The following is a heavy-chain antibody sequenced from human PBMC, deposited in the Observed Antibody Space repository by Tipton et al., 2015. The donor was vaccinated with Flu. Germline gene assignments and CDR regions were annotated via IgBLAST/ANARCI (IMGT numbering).Heavy chain of an antibody. CDR2: IFHGGST. CDR3: ATYYYGSGTQSAFDY. J-gene: IGHJ4*02. D-gene: IGHD3-10*01. V-gene: IGHV4-39*07. Sequence: TLSLTCTVSGGSISSEDYYWSWIRQHPGKGLEWIGSIFHGGSTYYNPSLKSRVTISVDTSKNQFSLKLSSVTAADTAVYYCATYYYGSGTQSAFDYWGQGTLVTVSS. CDR1: GGSISSEDYY.